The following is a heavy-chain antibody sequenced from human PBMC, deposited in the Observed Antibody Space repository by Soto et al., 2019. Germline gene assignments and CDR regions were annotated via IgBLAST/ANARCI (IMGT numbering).Heavy chain of an antibody. Sequence: QVQLVQSGGEVKKPGASVKLSCTASGYTFTSYGISWVRQAPGQGLEWMGWISAYNGKTNYAQNVQGRVTMTTDTSTRTAYMDLRSLRSDDTAVYYCARGGDVKYYHGMDVWGQGTTVTVSS. D-gene: IGHD5-12*01. V-gene: IGHV1-18*01. CDR3: ARGGDVKYYHGMDV. CDR2: ISAYNGKT. J-gene: IGHJ6*02. CDR1: GYTFTSYG.